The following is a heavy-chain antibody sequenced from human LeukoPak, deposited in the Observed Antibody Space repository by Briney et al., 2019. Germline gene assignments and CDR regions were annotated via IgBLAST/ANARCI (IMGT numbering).Heavy chain of an antibody. J-gene: IGHJ5*02. CDR3: ARGGYCGGGSCYYNWFDP. CDR2: INHSGST. D-gene: IGHD2-15*01. V-gene: IGHV4-34*01. CDR1: GGSFSGYY. Sequence: TTSETLSLTCAVYGGSFSGYYWSWIRQPPAKGLEWIGEINHSGSTNYNPSLKSRVTISVDTSKTQFSLKLSSVTAADTAVYYCARGGYCGGGSCYYNWFDPWGQGTLVTVSS.